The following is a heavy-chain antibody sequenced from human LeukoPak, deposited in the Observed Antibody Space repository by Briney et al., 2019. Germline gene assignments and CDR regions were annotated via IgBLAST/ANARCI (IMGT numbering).Heavy chain of an antibody. CDR3: ARGVYIAAAQYGF. CDR2: IYYSGST. CDR1: GGSISSYY. Sequence: PSETLSLTCTVSGGSISSYYWSWIRQPPGKGLEWIGYIYYSGSTNYNPSLKSRVTISVDTSKNQFSLKLSSVTAADTAVYYCARGVYIAAAQYGFWGQGTLVTVSS. J-gene: IGHJ4*02. V-gene: IGHV4-59*01. D-gene: IGHD6-13*01.